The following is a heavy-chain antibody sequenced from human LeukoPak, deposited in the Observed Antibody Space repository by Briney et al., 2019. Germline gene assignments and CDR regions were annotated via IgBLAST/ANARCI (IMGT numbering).Heavy chain of an antibody. CDR1: GFTFTSYA. V-gene: IGHV3-30-3*01. CDR2: ISYNGINK. J-gene: IGHJ3*02. Sequence: GGSLRLSCAASGFTFTSYAMHWVRQAPGKGLEWVALISYNGINKYYADSVKGRFTISRDNSKNTLYLQMGSLRAEDMAVYYCARELRFLDGYKTSAGAFDIWGQGTMVTVSS. CDR3: ARELRFLDGYKTSAGAFDI. D-gene: IGHD3-3*01.